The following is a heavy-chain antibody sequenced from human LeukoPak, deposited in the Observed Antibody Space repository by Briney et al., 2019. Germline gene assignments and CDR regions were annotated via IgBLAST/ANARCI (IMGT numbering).Heavy chain of an antibody. J-gene: IGHJ5*02. CDR2: IIPIFGTA. V-gene: IGHV1-69*06. D-gene: IGHD2-15*01. CDR1: GGTFSSYA. Sequence: ASVKVSCKASGGTFSSYAISWVRQAPGQGLEWMGGIIPIFGTANYAQKFQGRVTITADKSTSTAYMELSSLRSEDTAVYYCVCSGESTWFDPWGQGTLVTVSS. CDR3: VCSGESTWFDP.